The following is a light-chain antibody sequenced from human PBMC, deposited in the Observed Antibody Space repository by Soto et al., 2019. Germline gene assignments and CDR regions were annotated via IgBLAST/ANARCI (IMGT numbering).Light chain of an antibody. CDR2: EVS. CDR1: SSDVGSYNR. J-gene: IGLJ2*01. V-gene: IGLV2-18*02. Sequence: QSVLTQPPSVSGSPGQSVTISCTGTSSDVGSYNRVSWYQQPPGTAPKLMIYEVSNRPSGVPDRFSGSKSGNTASLTISGIQAEDEADYYCSSYTSSSTLVFGGGTQLTVL. CDR3: SSYTSSSTLV.